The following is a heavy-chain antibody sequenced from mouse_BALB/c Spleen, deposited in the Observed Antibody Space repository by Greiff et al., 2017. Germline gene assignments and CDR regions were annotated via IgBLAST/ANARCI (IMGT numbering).Heavy chain of an antibody. D-gene: IGHD2-4*01. CDR2: IRSGGST. J-gene: IGHJ2*01. Sequence: EVKLVESGGGLVKPGGSLKLSCAASGFTFSSYAMSWVRQTPEKRLEWVASIRSGGSTYYPDSVKGRFTISRYNARNILYLQMSSLRSEDTAMYYCARGDDYDYWGQGTTLTVSS. V-gene: IGHV5-6-5*01. CDR3: ARGDDYDY. CDR1: GFTFSSYA.